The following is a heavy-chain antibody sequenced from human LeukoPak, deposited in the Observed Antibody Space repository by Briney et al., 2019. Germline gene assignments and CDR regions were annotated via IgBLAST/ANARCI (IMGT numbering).Heavy chain of an antibody. V-gene: IGHV3-66*01. CDR2: IYSGGST. CDR1: GFTVSSNY. CDR3: ASSSSWRDYYFDY. J-gene: IGHJ4*02. Sequence: PGGSLRLSCAASGFTVSSNYMSWVRQAPGKGLEWVSVIYSGGSTYYADSVKGRFTISRDNSKNTLYLQMNSLRAEDTAVYYYASSSSWRDYYFDYWGQGTLVTVSS. D-gene: IGHD6-13*01.